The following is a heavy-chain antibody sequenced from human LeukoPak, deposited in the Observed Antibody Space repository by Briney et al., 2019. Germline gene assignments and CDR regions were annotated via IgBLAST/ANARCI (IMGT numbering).Heavy chain of an antibody. CDR2: IYHSGST. V-gene: IGHV4-30-2*01. D-gene: IGHD3-22*01. CDR1: GGSISSGGYY. Sequence: SETLSLTCTVSGGSISSGGYYWSWIRQPPGKGLEWIGYIYHSGSTYYNPSLKSRVTISVDRSKNQFSLKLSSVTATDTAVYYCARFLSSGYYYFDYWGQGTLVTVSS. J-gene: IGHJ4*02. CDR3: ARFLSSGYYYFDY.